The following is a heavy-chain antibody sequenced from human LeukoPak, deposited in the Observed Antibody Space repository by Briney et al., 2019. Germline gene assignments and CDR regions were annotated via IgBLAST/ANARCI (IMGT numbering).Heavy chain of an antibody. Sequence: ASVKVSCKASGYTFTGYYLHWVRQAPGQGLEWMGWIDANSSGTNYAQKFEGRVTMTRDTSISTAYMEVSRLRSDDTAVYYCARGSYKDIWGQGTMVTVSA. CDR2: IDANSSGT. V-gene: IGHV1-2*02. CDR3: ARGSYKDI. J-gene: IGHJ3*02. D-gene: IGHD3-10*01. CDR1: GYTFTGYY.